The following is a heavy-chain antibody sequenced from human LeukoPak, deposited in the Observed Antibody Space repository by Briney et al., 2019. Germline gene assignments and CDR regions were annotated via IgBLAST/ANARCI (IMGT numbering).Heavy chain of an antibody. D-gene: IGHD2-15*01. Sequence: GGSLRLSCAASGFTVSSNYMSWVRQAPGKGLEWVSVIYSGGSTYYADSVKGRFTISRDNSKNTLYLQMNSLRAEDTAVYYCTRDRKDLMSFDIWGQGTMVTVSS. J-gene: IGHJ3*02. CDR3: TRDRKDLMSFDI. CDR1: GFTVSSNY. V-gene: IGHV3-66*01. CDR2: IYSGGST.